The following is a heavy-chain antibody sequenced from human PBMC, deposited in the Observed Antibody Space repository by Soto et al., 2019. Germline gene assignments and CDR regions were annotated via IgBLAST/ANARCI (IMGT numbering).Heavy chain of an antibody. CDR2: INPNSGGT. Sequence: EASVKVSCKASGYTFTGYYMHWVRQAPGQGLEWMGWINPNSGGTNYAQKFQGWVTMTRDTSISTAYMELSRLRSDDTAVYYCARDGSGITIFGVVNRGGSYYYGMDVWGQGTTVTVSS. CDR3: ARDGSGITIFGVVNRGGSYYYGMDV. D-gene: IGHD3-3*01. CDR1: GYTFTGYY. V-gene: IGHV1-2*04. J-gene: IGHJ6*02.